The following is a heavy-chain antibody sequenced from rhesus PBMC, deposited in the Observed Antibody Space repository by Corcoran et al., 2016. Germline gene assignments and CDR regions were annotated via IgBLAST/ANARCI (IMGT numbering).Heavy chain of an antibody. D-gene: IGHD4-29*01. J-gene: IGHJ4*01. Sequence: QVQLQESGPGLVKPSETLSLTCAVSGGSIISSYSYWRWIRPAPGKGLEWIGFISYSWSTSYNPSLKSRVTISRDTSKNQFSLKLSSVTAADTAVYYCARERVPYGSSFDYWGQGVLVTVSS. CDR3: ARERVPYGSSFDY. V-gene: IGHV4-122*02. CDR1: GGSIISSYSY. CDR2: ISYSWST.